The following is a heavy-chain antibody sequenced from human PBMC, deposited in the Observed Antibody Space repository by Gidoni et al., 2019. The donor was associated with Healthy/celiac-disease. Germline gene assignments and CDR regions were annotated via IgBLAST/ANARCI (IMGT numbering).Heavy chain of an antibody. Sequence: QVQLVQSGAEVTTPGSSVKVSCKASRGTFSSYAIRWVRQAPGQGLEGMGGIMPIFGTANYAQKFQGRVTITADESTSTAYMELSSLRSEDTAVYYCARDRRAYCTNGVCYGGYYYYGMDVWGQGTTVTVSS. CDR2: IMPIFGTA. D-gene: IGHD2-8*01. J-gene: IGHJ6*02. CDR3: ARDRRAYCTNGVCYGGYYYYGMDV. V-gene: IGHV1-69*01. CDR1: RGTFSSYA.